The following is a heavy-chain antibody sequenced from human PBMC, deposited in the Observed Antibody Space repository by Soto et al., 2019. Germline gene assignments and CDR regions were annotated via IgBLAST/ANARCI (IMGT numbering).Heavy chain of an antibody. V-gene: IGHV3-48*02. D-gene: IGHD3-22*01. CDR1: GFTFTDYS. Sequence: EVQLVETGGGLVQPGGSLRLSCAASGFTFTDYSMDWVRQAPGRGLEWVSYISRSSTTIYYADSVKGRFTISRDNAKNSLYLQLNSLRDEDSAVYYCARDEYSYESTGSYNYFDYWGQGTPVTVSS. CDR3: ARDEYSYESTGSYNYFDY. J-gene: IGHJ4*02. CDR2: ISRSSTTI.